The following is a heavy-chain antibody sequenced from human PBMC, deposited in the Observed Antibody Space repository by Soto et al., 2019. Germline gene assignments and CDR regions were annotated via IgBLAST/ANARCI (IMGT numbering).Heavy chain of an antibody. V-gene: IGHV1-69*02. CDR2: IIPILGIA. Sequence: QVQLVQSGAEVKKPGSSVKVSCKASGGTFSSYTISWVRQAPGQGLEWMGRIIPILGIANYAQKFQGRVTITADKSTSTAYMELSSLRSEDTAVYYCANHYGSYYYGMDVWGQGTTVTVSS. J-gene: IGHJ6*02. CDR3: ANHYGSYYYGMDV. D-gene: IGHD4-17*01. CDR1: GGTFSSYT.